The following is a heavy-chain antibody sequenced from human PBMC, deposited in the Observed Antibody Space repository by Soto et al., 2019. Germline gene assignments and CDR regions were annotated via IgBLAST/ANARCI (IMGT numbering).Heavy chain of an antibody. Sequence: QVQLQQWGAGLLKPSETLSITCAVYGGSFSGYYWSWIRQPPGKGLEWIGEINHSGSTNYNPSLKSRVTISVDTSKNQFSRKLSSVTAADTAVYYCARGRDCDISGQGTMVTVSS. CDR1: GGSFSGYY. CDR3: ARGRDCDI. V-gene: IGHV4-34*01. J-gene: IGHJ3*02. D-gene: IGHD2-21*01. CDR2: INHSGST.